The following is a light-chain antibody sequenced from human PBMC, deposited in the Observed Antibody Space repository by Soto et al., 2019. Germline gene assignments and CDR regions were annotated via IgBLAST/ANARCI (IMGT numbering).Light chain of an antibody. V-gene: IGLV2-8*01. CDR2: EVS. CDR1: SSDVGGYNY. Sequence: QSALTQPPSASGSPGQSVTISCTGTSSDVGGYNYVSWYQQHPGKAPKRMIYEVSKRPSGVPDRFSGSKSGNTASLTVSGLKAEDESDYYCSSYAGSNNVVFGGGTKLTVL. J-gene: IGLJ2*01. CDR3: SSYAGSNNVV.